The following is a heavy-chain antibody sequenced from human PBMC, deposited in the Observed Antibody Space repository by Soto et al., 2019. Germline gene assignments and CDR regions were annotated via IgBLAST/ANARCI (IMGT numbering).Heavy chain of an antibody. CDR3: ASQTGDAFDI. J-gene: IGHJ3*02. V-gene: IGHV3-48*03. CDR2: ISSSGSTI. Sequence: GGSLRLSCAASGFTFSSYEMNWVHQAPGKGLEWVSYISSSGSTIYYADSVKGRFTISRDNAKNSLYLQMNSLRAEDTAVYYCASQTGDAFDIWGQGTMVTVSS. CDR1: GFTFSSYE. D-gene: IGHD7-27*01.